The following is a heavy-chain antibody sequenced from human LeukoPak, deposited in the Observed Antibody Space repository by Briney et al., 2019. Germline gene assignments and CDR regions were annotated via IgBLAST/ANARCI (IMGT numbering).Heavy chain of an antibody. CDR1: GFTFSSYA. CDR3: ARTTHTYYDFWALDV. Sequence: GRSLRLSCAASGFTFSSYAMHWVRQAPGKGLQWVAFIRYDGSDKYYADSVRGRFTISRDSSNNTLYLQMNSLRPEDTAVYYCARTTHTYYDFWALDVWGKGTTVTVSS. V-gene: IGHV3-30-3*01. J-gene: IGHJ6*04. D-gene: IGHD3/OR15-3a*01. CDR2: IRYDGSDK.